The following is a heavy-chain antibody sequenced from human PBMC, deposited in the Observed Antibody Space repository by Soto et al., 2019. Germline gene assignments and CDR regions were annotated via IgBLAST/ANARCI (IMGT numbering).Heavy chain of an antibody. V-gene: IGHV3-30*03. Sequence: GGSLRLSCAASGFTFGNYGMHWVRQAPGKGLEWVAAISFDGNREYYANSVRGRFTISRDNRKNSLFLQMNSLRDDDTGVYFCARDRGSSGMFELDVWGPGTLVTVSS. D-gene: IGHD6-19*01. CDR3: ARDRGSSGMFELDV. J-gene: IGHJ3*01. CDR1: GFTFGNYG. CDR2: ISFDGNRE.